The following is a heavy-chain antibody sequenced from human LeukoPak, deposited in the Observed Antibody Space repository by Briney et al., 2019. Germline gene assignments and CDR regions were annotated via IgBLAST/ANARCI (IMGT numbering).Heavy chain of an antibody. Sequence: SQTLSLTCAISGDSVSINSAAWNWIRQSPSRGLEWLGRTYQRSKWYNDYAVSVKSRITINPDISKNQFSLQLNSVTPEDTAVYYRARSPSPYSSGWYFDYWGQGTLVTVSS. CDR3: ARSPSPYSSGWYFDY. J-gene: IGHJ4*02. D-gene: IGHD6-19*01. V-gene: IGHV6-1*01. CDR2: TYQRSKWYN. CDR1: GDSVSINSAA.